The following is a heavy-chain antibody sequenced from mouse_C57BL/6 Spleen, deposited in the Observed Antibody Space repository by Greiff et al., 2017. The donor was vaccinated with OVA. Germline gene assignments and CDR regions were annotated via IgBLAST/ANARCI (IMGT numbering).Heavy chain of an antibody. V-gene: IGHV1-69*01. CDR3: ATNYYGSSYRDFEV. J-gene: IGHJ1*03. D-gene: IGHD1-1*01. CDR1: GYTFTSYW. CDR2: IDPSDSYT. Sequence: QVQLQQPGAELVMPGASVKLSCKASGYTFTSYWMHWVKQRPGQGLEWIGEIDPSDSYTNYNQKFKGKSTLTVDKSSSTAYMQLSSLTSEDSAVYYCATNYYGSSYRDFEVWGTGTTVTVSS.